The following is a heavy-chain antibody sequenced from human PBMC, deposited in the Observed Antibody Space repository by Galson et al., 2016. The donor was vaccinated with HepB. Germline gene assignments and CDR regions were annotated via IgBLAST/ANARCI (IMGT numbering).Heavy chain of an antibody. Sequence: SLRLSCAASGFSFNSNTMHWARQAPGKGLEWVALISSDGSHKYYADSVKGRFTVSRDNSKNTLYLQMDSLRAEDTAVFYCAKRGGLDYYFDYRGQGTLVTVSS. J-gene: IGHJ4*02. V-gene: IGHV3-30*18. CDR3: AKRGGLDYYFDY. CDR2: ISSDGSHK. D-gene: IGHD3-16*01. CDR1: GFSFNSNT.